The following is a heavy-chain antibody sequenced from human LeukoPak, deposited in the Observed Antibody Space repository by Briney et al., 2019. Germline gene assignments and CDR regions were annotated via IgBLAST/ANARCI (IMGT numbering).Heavy chain of an antibody. Sequence: GASVKVSCKASGYTFTGYYLHWVRQAPGQGLEWMGRINPNSGGTNYAQKFQRRLTMTRDTSISTAYMELSRLRSDHTAMYYCASDGSPFYDSSGYYYEVYWGQGTLVTVSS. CDR2: INPNSGGT. CDR1: GYTFTGYY. D-gene: IGHD3-22*01. CDR3: ASDGSPFYDSSGYYYEVY. J-gene: IGHJ4*02. V-gene: IGHV1-2*06.